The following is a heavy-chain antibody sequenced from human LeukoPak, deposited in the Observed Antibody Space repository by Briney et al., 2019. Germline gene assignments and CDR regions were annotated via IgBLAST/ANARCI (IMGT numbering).Heavy chain of an antibody. Sequence: GGSLRLSCAASGFTFSSYGMHWVRQAPGKGLEWVAVIWYDGSNKYYADSVKGRFTISRDNSKNTLYLQMNSLRAEDTAVYYCARTYYYDNSGYFPLPPGYWGQGTLVTVSS. J-gene: IGHJ4*02. D-gene: IGHD3-22*01. CDR3: ARTYYYDNSGYFPLPPGY. CDR1: GFTFSSYG. CDR2: IWYDGSNK. V-gene: IGHV3-33*01.